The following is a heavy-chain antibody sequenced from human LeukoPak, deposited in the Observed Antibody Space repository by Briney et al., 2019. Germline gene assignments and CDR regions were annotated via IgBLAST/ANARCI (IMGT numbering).Heavy chain of an antibody. J-gene: IGHJ4*02. D-gene: IGHD6-13*01. V-gene: IGHV4-39*07. CDR3: ARDSYSSSWYPSYYFDY. CDR2: IYYSGSI. CDR1: GDSISSSSYY. Sequence: PSETLSLTCTVSGDSISSSSYYWGWIRQPPGKGLEWIGNIYYSGSIYYNPSLKSRVTISVDTSKNQFSLKLTSVTAADTAVYYCARDSYSSSWYPSYYFDYWGQGTLVTVSS.